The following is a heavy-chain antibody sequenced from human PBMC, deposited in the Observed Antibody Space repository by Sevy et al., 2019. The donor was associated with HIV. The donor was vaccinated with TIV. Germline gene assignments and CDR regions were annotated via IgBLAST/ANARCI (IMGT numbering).Heavy chain of an antibody. CDR3: AHVTFGRFES. V-gene: IGHV3-7*01. CDR1: GFTFSANW. D-gene: IGHD3-16*01. J-gene: IGHJ4*02. Sequence: GGSLRLSCAASGFTFSANWMNWVRQAPGKGLEWVANIKGDGSDQHDVDSVEGRFTISGDNAKNLLYLQMNSLRVEDTAVYYCAHVTFGRFESWGQGTLVTVSS. CDR2: IKGDGSDQ.